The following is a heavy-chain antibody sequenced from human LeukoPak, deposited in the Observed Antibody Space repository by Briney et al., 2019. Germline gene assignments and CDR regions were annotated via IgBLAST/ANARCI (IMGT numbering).Heavy chain of an antibody. V-gene: IGHV3-74*01. Sequence: GGSLGLSCAASGFTFSSYWMHWVRQAPGKGLVWVSRINSDGSSTSYADSVKGRFTISRDSAKNTLYLQMNSLRAEDTAVYYCARSDRGYSYGPFDYWGQGTLVTVSS. D-gene: IGHD5-18*01. J-gene: IGHJ4*02. CDR1: GFTFSSYW. CDR3: ARSDRGYSYGPFDY. CDR2: INSDGSST.